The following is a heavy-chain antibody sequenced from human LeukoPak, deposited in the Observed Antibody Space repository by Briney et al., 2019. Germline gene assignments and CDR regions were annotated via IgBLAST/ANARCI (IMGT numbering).Heavy chain of an antibody. V-gene: IGHV4-59*01. Sequence: SETLSLTCTVSGGSISSYYWSWIRQPPGKGPEWIGYIHNSGSTNYNPSLKSRVTISVDTSKNQFSLKLSSVTAADTAVYYCARRRGYSYGSSFDYWGQETLVTVST. D-gene: IGHD5-18*01. CDR3: ARRRGYSYGSSFDY. CDR1: GGSISSYY. J-gene: IGHJ4*02. CDR2: IHNSGST.